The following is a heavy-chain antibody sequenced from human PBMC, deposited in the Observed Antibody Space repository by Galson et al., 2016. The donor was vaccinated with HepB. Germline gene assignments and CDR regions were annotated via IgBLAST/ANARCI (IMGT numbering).Heavy chain of an antibody. CDR2: INYSGST. CDR1: GGSISVGGYY. V-gene: IGHV4-31*03. CDR3: VRGYCSGGSCYSDYNWFDP. D-gene: IGHD2-15*01. Sequence: TLSLTCIVSGGSISVGGYYWSWIRQHPGKGLEWIGYINYSGSTYYNPSRKSRVTITVDTSTNQFSLKVSSVTAAVTAVYYRVRGYCSGGSCYSDYNWFDPWVQGTLVTVSS. J-gene: IGHJ5*02.